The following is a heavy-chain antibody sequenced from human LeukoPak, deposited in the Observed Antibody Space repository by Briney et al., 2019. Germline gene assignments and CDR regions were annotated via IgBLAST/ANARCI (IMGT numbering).Heavy chain of an antibody. J-gene: IGHJ5*02. CDR1: GYTFTSYG. V-gene: IGHV1-18*01. D-gene: IGHD2-15*01. CDR3: AREDIVVVVAAILDP. CDR2: ISAYNGNT. Sequence: GASVKVSCKASGYTFTSYGISWVRQAPGQGLEWMGWISAYNGNTNYAQKLQGRVTMTTDTSASTDYMELRSLRSDDTAVYYCAREDIVVVVAAILDPWGQGTLVTVSS.